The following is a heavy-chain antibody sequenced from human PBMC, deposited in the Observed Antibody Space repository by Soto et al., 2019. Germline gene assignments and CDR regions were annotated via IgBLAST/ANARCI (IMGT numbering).Heavy chain of an antibody. D-gene: IGHD2-21*01. J-gene: IGHJ3*02. CDR2: IYYSGST. V-gene: IGHV4-59*01. Sequence: SETMSLTCTVSGGSISSYYWSWIRQPPGKGLEWIGYIYYSGSTNYNPSLKSRVTISVDTSKNQFSLKLSSVTAADTAVHYCARAAKVADFEIWCQGTRVTVSS. CDR3: ARAAKVADFEI. CDR1: GGSISSYY.